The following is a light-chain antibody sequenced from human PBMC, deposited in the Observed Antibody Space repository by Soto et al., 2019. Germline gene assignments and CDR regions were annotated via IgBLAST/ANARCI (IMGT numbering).Light chain of an antibody. CDR2: KAS. J-gene: IGKJ5*01. CDR1: QSISSW. Sequence: DIQMTQFPSTLSASVGDRVTITCRASQSISSWLAWYQQKPGKAPKVLIYKASILESGVPSRFSGSGSGTGFTLTISSLQPDDFATYYCQQYNNDLITFGQGTRLEIK. V-gene: IGKV1-5*03. CDR3: QQYNNDLIT.